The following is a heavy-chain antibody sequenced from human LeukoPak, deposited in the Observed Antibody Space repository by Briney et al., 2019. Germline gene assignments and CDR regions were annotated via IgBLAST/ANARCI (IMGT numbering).Heavy chain of an antibody. J-gene: IGHJ4*02. Sequence: GGSLRLSCAASGFTLSSYWMTWIRQAPGKGLEWVAHNKGDGTSEKYLDSVKGRFTISRDNTKNSLFLQLNSLRAEDTAVYYCVRDRGWCHFDLWGQGTLVTVSS. CDR1: GFTLSSYW. CDR2: NKGDGTSE. CDR3: VRDRGWCHFDL. D-gene: IGHD3-10*01. V-gene: IGHV3-7*01.